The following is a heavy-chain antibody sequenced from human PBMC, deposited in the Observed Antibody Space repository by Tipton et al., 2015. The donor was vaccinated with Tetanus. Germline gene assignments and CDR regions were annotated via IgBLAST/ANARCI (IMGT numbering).Heavy chain of an antibody. D-gene: IGHD6-6*01. CDR2: IYPGDSDT. J-gene: IGHJ3*01. CDR3: VRQFGYYGSSGAFDV. V-gene: IGHV5-51*01. CDR1: GYSFGIYW. Sequence: QLVQSGAEVKKPGESLKISCKGSGYSFGIYWIAWVRQMPGKGLEWMGIIYPGDSDTTYSPSFEGQVTISADKFISTAYLQWNNLKASDTAMYYCVRQFGYYGSSGAFDVWGQGTFVTV.